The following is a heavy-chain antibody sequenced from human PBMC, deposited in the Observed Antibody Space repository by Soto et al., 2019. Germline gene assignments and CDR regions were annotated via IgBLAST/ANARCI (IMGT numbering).Heavy chain of an antibody. CDR3: ARGVGYDFWSGRNWFDP. CDR2: INPNSGGT. Sequence: QVQLVQSGAEVKKPGASVKVSCKASGYTFTGYYMHWVRQAPGQGLEWMGWINPNSGGTNYAQKFQGWVTMTRDTSISTAYMEXRRLRSDDTAVYYCARGVGYDFWSGRNWFDPWGQGTLVTVSS. J-gene: IGHJ5*02. CDR1: GYTFTGYY. V-gene: IGHV1-2*04. D-gene: IGHD3-3*01.